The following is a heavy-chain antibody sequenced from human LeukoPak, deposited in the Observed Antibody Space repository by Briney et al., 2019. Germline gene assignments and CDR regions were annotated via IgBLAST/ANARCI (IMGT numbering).Heavy chain of an antibody. Sequence: GGSLRLSCAVSSFTFTYAWMSWVRQAPGKGLEWVGRIKSKTDGGTTDYAAPVKGRFTISRDDSKNTLYLQMNSLKTEDTAVYYCTWAYNWNPKRPNAFDIWGQGTMVTVSS. CDR3: TWAYNWNPKRPNAFDI. CDR2: IKSKTDGGTT. CDR1: SFTFTYAW. D-gene: IGHD1-20*01. V-gene: IGHV3-15*01. J-gene: IGHJ3*02.